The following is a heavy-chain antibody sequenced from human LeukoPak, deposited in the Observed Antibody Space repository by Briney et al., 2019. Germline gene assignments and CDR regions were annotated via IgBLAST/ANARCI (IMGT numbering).Heavy chain of an antibody. J-gene: IGHJ4*02. CDR2: ISRSSDYI. CDR3: AREGLSY. CDR1: GFTFSSYN. D-gene: IGHD4/OR15-4a*01. Sequence: AGGSLRLSCAASGFTFSSYNMNWVRQAPGKGLEWVSSISRSSDYIYYADSVKGRFTISRDNAKNSLYLQMNSLRAEDTAVYYCAREGLSYWGQGTLVTVSS. V-gene: IGHV3-21*01.